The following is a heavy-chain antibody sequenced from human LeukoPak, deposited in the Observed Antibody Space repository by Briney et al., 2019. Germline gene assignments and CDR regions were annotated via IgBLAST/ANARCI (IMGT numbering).Heavy chain of an antibody. CDR3: ASPSSSWEYYFDY. Sequence: PGGSLRLSCAASGFTFSSYAMHWVRQAPGKGLEWVAVISYDGSNKYYADSVKGRFTISRDNSKNTLYLQMNSLRAEDTAVYYCASPSSSWEYYFDYWGQGTLVTVSS. CDR1: GFTFSSYA. CDR2: ISYDGSNK. V-gene: IGHV3-30-3*01. D-gene: IGHD6-13*01. J-gene: IGHJ4*02.